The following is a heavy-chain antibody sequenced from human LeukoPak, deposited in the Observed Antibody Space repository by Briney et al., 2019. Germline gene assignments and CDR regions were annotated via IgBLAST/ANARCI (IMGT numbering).Heavy chain of an antibody. D-gene: IGHD4-17*01. CDR1: GGSISSGDYY. CDR3: ARDLGGDYRKDAFDI. CDR2: IYYSGST. Sequence: SETLSLTCTVSGGSISSGDYYWSWIRQPPGKGLEWIGYIYYSGSTNYNPSLKSRVTISVDTSKNQFSLKLSSVTVADTAVYYCARDLGGDYRKDAFDIWGQGTMVTVSS. J-gene: IGHJ3*02. V-gene: IGHV4-61*08.